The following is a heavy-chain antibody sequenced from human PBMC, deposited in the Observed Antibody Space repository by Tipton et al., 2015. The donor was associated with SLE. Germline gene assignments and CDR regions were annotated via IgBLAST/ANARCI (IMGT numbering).Heavy chain of an antibody. CDR1: GGSISSHY. V-gene: IGHV4-59*11. D-gene: IGHD3-22*01. Sequence: TLSLTCTVSGGSISSHYWSWIRQPPGKGLEWIGYIYYSGSTNYNPSLKSRVTMSVDTSKNHFSLKLTSVIAADTAVYYCARGRISYYDSSGYYAFDIWGQGTMVTVSS. J-gene: IGHJ3*02. CDR3: ARGRISYYDSSGYYAFDI. CDR2: IYYSGST.